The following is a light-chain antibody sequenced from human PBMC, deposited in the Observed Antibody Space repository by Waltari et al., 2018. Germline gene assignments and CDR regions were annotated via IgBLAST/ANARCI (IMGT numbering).Light chain of an antibody. CDR2: WAS. CDR1: QSILYSSNNTNC. V-gene: IGKV4-1*01. CDR3: QQYLSSPIT. Sequence: IVMPHSQASLAVSLGDRATTTSNPSQSILYSSNNTNCLGWFPQKPGQPPKLLIHWASTRVSGVPDRFSGSGSGTDFSLTISSLQAEDVAVYYCQQYLSSPITFGQGTRLEIK. J-gene: IGKJ5*01.